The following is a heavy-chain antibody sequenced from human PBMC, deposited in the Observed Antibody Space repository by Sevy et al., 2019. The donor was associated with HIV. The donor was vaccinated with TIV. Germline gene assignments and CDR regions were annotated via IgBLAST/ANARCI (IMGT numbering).Heavy chain of an antibody. CDR1: GFTFSSYA. CDR3: ARDFLGYGYMGYGQGPYAFDI. D-gene: IGHD5-12*01. CDR2: ISYDGSNK. V-gene: IGHV3-30-3*01. Sequence: GGSLRLSCAASGFTFSSYAMHWVRQAPGKGLEWVAVISYDGSNKYYADSVKGRFTISRDNSKNTLYLQMNSLRAEDTDVYYCARDFLGYGYMGYGQGPYAFDIWGQGTMVTVSS. J-gene: IGHJ3*02.